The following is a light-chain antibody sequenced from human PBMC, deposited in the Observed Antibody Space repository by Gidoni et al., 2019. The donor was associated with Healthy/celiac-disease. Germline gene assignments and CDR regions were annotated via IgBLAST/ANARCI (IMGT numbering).Light chain of an antibody. J-gene: IGKJ2*01. CDR3: QQLNSYPPYT. CDR2: AAS. CDR1: QGISSY. V-gene: IGKV1-9*01. Sequence: DLQLTQSPSFLSASVGDRVPITCRASQGISSYLAWYQQKPGKAPKLLIYAASTLQSGVPSRFSGSGSGTEFTLTISSLQPEDFATDYCQQLNSYPPYTFGQGTKLEIK.